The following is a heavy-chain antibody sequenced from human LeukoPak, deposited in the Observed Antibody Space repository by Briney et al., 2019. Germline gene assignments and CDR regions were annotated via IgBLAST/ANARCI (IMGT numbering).Heavy chain of an antibody. V-gene: IGHV3-7*01. CDR1: GFTFSSYG. CDR3: ARDRTYASHGILYYGSGTYFDY. Sequence: PGGSLRLSCAASGFTFSSYGMHWVRQAPGKGLEWVANIKQDGSEKYYVDSVKGRFTISRDNAKNSLYLQMNRLRAEDTAVYYCARDRTYASHGILYYGSGTYFDYWGQGTLVTVSS. J-gene: IGHJ4*02. CDR2: IKQDGSEK. D-gene: IGHD3-10*01.